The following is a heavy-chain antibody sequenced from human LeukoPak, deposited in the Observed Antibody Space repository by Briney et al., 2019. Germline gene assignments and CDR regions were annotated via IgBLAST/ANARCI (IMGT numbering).Heavy chain of an antibody. V-gene: IGHV3-53*01. J-gene: IGHJ4*02. D-gene: IGHD6-13*01. CDR1: GFTAGSNY. CDR3: ASIAAAGRRDFDY. CDR2: IYSGGST. Sequence: GGSLRLSCAASGFTAGSNYMSWVGQAPGKGLEWVSVIYSGGSTYYADSVKGRSTISRDNSKNTLYLQMNSLRAEDTAVYYCASIAAAGRRDFDYWGQGTLVTVSS.